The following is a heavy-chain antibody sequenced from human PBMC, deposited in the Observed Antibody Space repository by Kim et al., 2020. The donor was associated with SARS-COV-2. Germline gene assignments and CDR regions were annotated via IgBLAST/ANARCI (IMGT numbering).Heavy chain of an antibody. J-gene: IGHJ4*02. Sequence: ADSVKSRFTISRDHAKNTLYLQMNSLRAEDAAGYYCAREFYYEFLTGIPDYWGQGTLVTVSS. CDR3: AREFYYEFLTGIPDY. D-gene: IGHD3-9*01. V-gene: IGHV3-30*01.